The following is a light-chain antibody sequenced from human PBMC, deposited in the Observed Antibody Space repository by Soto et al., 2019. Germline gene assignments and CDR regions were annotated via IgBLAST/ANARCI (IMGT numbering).Light chain of an antibody. CDR3: QQYDNWPPLT. J-gene: IGKJ4*01. V-gene: IGKV3-15*01. CDR1: QSVSSN. Sequence: IVMTQSQATLSVSPGERATLSCRASQSVSSNLAWYQQKPGQAPRLLIYGASTRATGVPARFSGSGSGTEFTLTISTLQSEDFAVYYCQQYDNWPPLTFGGGTKVDI. CDR2: GAS.